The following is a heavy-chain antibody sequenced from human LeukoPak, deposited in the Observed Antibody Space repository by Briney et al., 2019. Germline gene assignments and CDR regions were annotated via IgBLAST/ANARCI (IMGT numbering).Heavy chain of an antibody. D-gene: IGHD3-22*01. CDR2: ISSNGGST. CDR3: VKDPRADYYDSSGYALRNFDY. V-gene: IGHV3-64D*06. Sequence: GGSLRLSCSASGFTFSSYAMHWVRQAPGKGLENVSAISSNGGSTYYADSVKGRFTISRDNSKNTLYLQMSSLRAEDTAVYYCVKDPRADYYDSSGYALRNFDYWGQGTLVTVSS. J-gene: IGHJ4*02. CDR1: GFTFSSYA.